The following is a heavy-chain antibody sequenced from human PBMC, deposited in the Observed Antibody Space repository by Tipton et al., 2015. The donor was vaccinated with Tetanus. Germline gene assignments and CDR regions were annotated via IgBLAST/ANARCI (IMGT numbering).Heavy chain of an antibody. CDR3: ARDQARGARGWNYFDF. D-gene: IGHD1-26*01. J-gene: IGHJ4*02. Sequence: TLSLTCTVSGVSISGGRYYWSWIRQRPGKGLEWIGDIYSSGSTYTDPSLKGRVTMSVDTSENQFSLRLNSVTAADTAVYYCARDQARGARGWNYFDFWGLGTLVTVSP. CDR1: GVSISGGRYY. CDR2: IYSSGST. V-gene: IGHV4-31*03.